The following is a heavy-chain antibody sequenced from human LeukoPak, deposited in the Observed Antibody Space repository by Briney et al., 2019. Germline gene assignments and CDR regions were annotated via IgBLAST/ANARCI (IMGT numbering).Heavy chain of an antibody. CDR3: ARGKLARFWDKDYYMDV. J-gene: IGHJ6*03. CDR1: GGTFSSYA. D-gene: IGHD3-3*01. Sequence: GASVKVSCKASGGTFSSYAISWVRQAPGQGLEWMGRIIPIFGTANYAQKFQGRVTITTDESTSTAYMELSSLRSEDTAVYYCARGKLARFWDKDYYMDVWGKGTTVTVSS. V-gene: IGHV1-69*05. CDR2: IIPIFGTA.